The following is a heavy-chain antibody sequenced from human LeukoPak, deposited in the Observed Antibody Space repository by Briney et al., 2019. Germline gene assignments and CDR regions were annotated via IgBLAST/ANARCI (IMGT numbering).Heavy chain of an antibody. J-gene: IGHJ5*02. Sequence: PGGSLRLSCSASGFTFSSYSMNWVRQAPGKGLGWVSCISSSSSYIYDADSVNGRVTISRDNAKNSLYLQMNSLRAEDTAVYHCARNLNFWSGYYNWFAPWGQGTLVTVSS. D-gene: IGHD3-3*01. CDR3: ARNLNFWSGYYNWFAP. CDR2: ISSSSSYI. V-gene: IGHV3-21*01. CDR1: GFTFSSYS.